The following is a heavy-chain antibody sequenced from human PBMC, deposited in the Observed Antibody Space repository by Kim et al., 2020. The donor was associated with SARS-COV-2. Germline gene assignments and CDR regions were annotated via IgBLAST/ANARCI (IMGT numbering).Heavy chain of an antibody. CDR2: IRSKANSYAT. CDR1: GFTFSGSA. J-gene: IGHJ6*02. V-gene: IGHV3-73*01. D-gene: IGHD3-10*01. CDR3: TSTVDYYGSGSYYNVVRSYYGMDV. Sequence: GGSLRLSCAASGFTFSGSAMHWVRQASGKGLEWVGRIRSKANSYATAYAASVKGRFTISRDDSKNTAYLQMNSLKTEDTAVYYCTSTVDYYGSGSYYNVVRSYYGMDVWGQGTTVTVSS.